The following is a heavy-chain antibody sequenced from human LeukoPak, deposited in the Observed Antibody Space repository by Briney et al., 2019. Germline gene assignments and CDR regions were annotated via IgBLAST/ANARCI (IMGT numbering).Heavy chain of an antibody. CDR3: AKDQRVTTIVALPDLDS. CDR2: LSGGGGSK. V-gene: IGHV3-23*01. Sequence: PGGSLRLSCAASGFTLNSYAMNWVRQAPGKGLEWVSALSGGGGSKFYADSVTGRFTISRDNSKNTLYLQMNGLRAEDTAVYYCAKDQRVTTIVALPDLDSWGQGALVTVSS. D-gene: IGHD3-22*01. J-gene: IGHJ4*02. CDR1: GFTLNSYA.